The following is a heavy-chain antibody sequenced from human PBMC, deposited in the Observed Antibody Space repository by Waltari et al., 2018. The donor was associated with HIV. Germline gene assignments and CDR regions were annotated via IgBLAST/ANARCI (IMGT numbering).Heavy chain of an antibody. CDR3: ARQATIVPTSTLHYYYGLDV. CDR1: GGSLSHSP. Sequence: QQWGPGLLQPSETLTLTCAVHGGSLSHSPCRWLRQVPGKGLEWLGEINHSGSATYNPSLKSRLIMLVDNFKQQFTLHVSPVTAADTAVYYCARQATIVPTSTLHYYYGLDVWGQGTTVIVSS. V-gene: IGHV4-34*02. J-gene: IGHJ6*02. CDR2: INHSGSA. D-gene: IGHD3-22*01.